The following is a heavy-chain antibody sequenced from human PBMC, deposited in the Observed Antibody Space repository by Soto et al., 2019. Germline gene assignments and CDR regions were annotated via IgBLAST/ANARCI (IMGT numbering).Heavy chain of an antibody. V-gene: IGHV3-21*01. CDR3: AGTIFGVVMEYNWFDP. D-gene: IGHD3-3*01. J-gene: IGHJ5*02. CDR1: GFTFSSYS. Sequence: GGSLRLSCAASGFTFSSYSMNWVRQAPGKGLEWVSSISSSSSYIYYADSVKGRFTISRDNAKNSLYLQMNSLRAEDTAVYYCAGTIFGVVMEYNWFDPWGQGTLVTVSS. CDR2: ISSSSSYI.